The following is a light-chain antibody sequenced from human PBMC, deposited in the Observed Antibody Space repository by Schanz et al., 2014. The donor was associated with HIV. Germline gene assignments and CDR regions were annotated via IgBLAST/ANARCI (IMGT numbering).Light chain of an antibody. CDR2: RNN. CDR1: SSNIGGNY. V-gene: IGLV1-47*01. CDR3: AAWDDSLSGQGV. J-gene: IGLJ3*02. Sequence: HSVLTQPPSASGTPGQRVTISCSGSSSNIGGNYVYWYQHLPGTAPKVLIYRNNQRPSGVPERFSGSQSGTSASLAISGLRSDDEADYYCAAWDDSLSGQGVFGGGTKLTVL.